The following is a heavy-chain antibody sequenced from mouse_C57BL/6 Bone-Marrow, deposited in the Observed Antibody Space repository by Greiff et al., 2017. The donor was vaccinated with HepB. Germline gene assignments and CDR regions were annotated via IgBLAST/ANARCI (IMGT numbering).Heavy chain of an antibody. J-gene: IGHJ2*01. D-gene: IGHD2-5*01. V-gene: IGHV5-16*01. CDR1: GFTFSDYY. CDR2: INYDGSST. CDR3: ARLYYNNYVFDY. Sequence: EVKLVESEGGLVQPGSSMKLSCTASGFTFSDYYMAWVRQVPEKGLEWVANINYDGSSTYYLDSLKSRFIISRDNAKNILYLQMSSLKSEDTATYYYARLYYNNYVFDYWGQGTTLTVSS.